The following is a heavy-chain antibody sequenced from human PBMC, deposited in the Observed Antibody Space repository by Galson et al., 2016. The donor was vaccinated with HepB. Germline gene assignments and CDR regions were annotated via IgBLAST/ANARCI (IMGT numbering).Heavy chain of an antibody. CDR1: GFIFSDHF. CDR2: IYSGGST. V-gene: IGHV3-53*01. D-gene: IGHD3-10*01. Sequence: SLRLSCATSGFIFSDHFLYWVRQDPGKGLEWVSVIYSGGSTYYADSMKGRFTISRDNSKNTLYLQMNSLRAEDTAVYYCARTQLWFGESLSYGMDVWGQGTTVTVSS. CDR3: ARTQLWFGESLSYGMDV. J-gene: IGHJ6*02.